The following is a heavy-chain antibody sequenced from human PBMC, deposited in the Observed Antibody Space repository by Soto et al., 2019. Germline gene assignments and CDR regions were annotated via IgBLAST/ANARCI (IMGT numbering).Heavy chain of an antibody. D-gene: IGHD3-10*02. CDR2: SYYCWSS. CDR3: ARGDQDVLTFDY. CDR1: GVYISSYY. J-gene: IGHJ4*02. V-gene: IGHV4-59*01. Sequence: ETLSLTCPVSGVYISSYYWSWIRPPPGKGLEWMGYSYYCWSSNYNPSLKSRVTISVDTSKNQFSMKLSSVTGADTAVYYCARGDQDVLTFDYWGQGTLVTVS.